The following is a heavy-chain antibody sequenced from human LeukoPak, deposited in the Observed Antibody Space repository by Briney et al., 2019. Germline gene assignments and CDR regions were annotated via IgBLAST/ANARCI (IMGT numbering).Heavy chain of an antibody. CDR1: GGSISSGDYY. CDR3: ARSTIFGVVIDSNWFDP. D-gene: IGHD3-3*01. CDR2: IYYSGST. Sequence: SETLSLTCTVSGGSISSGDYYWSWIRQPPGKGLEWIGYIYYSGSTYYNPSLKSRVTTSVDTSKNQFSLKLSSVTAADTAVYYCARSTIFGVVIDSNWFDPWGQGTLVTVSS. V-gene: IGHV4-30-4*08. J-gene: IGHJ5*02.